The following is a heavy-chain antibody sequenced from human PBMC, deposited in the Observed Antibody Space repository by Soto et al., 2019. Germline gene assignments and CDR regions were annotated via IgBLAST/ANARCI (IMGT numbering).Heavy chain of an antibody. V-gene: IGHV1-69*06. CDR2: IIPLFGTT. J-gene: IGHJ6*02. D-gene: IGHD3-16*01. CDR3: AKSWGGKTYYYYYAMAV. Sequence: QVQVVQSGAEVKRPGSSVNVSCKASGGYFNNRQTLNSYPISWVRQAPGQGLEWMGGIIPLFGTTNYAQRFQGRVTITADKSTSTTHLELNKVTSADPAVYYCAKSWGGKTYYYYYAMAVWGQGTTVTVSS. CDR1: GGYFNNRQTLNSYP.